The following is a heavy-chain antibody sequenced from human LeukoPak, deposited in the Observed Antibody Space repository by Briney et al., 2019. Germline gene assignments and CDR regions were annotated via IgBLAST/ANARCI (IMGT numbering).Heavy chain of an antibody. J-gene: IGHJ4*02. D-gene: IGHD6-19*01. CDR2: MNPNSGNT. V-gene: IGHV1-8*01. CDR1: GYTFTSYD. CDR3: ARVKAVAGTLSVFAY. Sequence: ASVKVSCKASGYTFTSYDINWVRQATGQGLEWMGWMNPNSGNTGYAQKFQGRVTMTRNTSISTAYMELSRLRSEDTAVYYCARVKAVAGTLSVFAYWGQGTLVTVSS.